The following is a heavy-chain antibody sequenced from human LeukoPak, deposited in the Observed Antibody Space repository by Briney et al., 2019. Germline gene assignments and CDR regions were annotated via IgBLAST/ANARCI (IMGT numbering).Heavy chain of an antibody. J-gene: IGHJ6*02. CDR1: GFTFSSYA. CDR2: ISSNGGST. CDR3: VKGRPSPPMVRGVTLGFYYYYYGMDV. D-gene: IGHD3-10*01. Sequence: GGSLRLSCSASGFTFSSYAMHWVRQAPGKGLEYVSAISSNGGSTYYADSVKGRYTISRDNSKNTLYIQMSSLRAEDTAVYYCVKGRPSPPMVRGVTLGFYYYYYGMDVWGQGTTVTVSS. V-gene: IGHV3-64D*06.